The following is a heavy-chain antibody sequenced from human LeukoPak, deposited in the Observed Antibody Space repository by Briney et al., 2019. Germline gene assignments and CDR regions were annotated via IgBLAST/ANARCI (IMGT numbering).Heavy chain of an antibody. Sequence: ASVKVSCKASGGTFSSYAISWVRQAPGQGLELMGRIIPIFGTANYAQKFQGRVTITTDESTSTAYMELSSLRSEDTAVYYCAYTRGDYGDYVDDDYWGQGTLVTVSS. CDR2: IIPIFGTA. V-gene: IGHV1-69*05. CDR3: AYTRGDYGDYVDDDY. D-gene: IGHD4-17*01. CDR1: GGTFSSYA. J-gene: IGHJ4*02.